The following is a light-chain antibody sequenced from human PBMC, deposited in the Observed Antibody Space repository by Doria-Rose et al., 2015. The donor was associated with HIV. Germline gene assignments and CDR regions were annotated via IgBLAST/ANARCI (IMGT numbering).Light chain of an antibody. CDR3: HQYGTSWM. V-gene: IGKV3-20*01. Sequence: EIVLTQSPGTLSLSPGERATLSCRASQRFSSTYLAWYQQKPGQAPSLLIYDGSTRATGIPDRFSASGSGTDFTLTINRLEPEDFALYYCHQYGTSWMFGQGTKVEI. J-gene: IGKJ1*01. CDR2: DGS. CDR1: QRFSSTY.